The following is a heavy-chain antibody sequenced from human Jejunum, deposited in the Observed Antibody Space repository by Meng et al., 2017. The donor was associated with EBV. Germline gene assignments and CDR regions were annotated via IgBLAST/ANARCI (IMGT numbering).Heavy chain of an antibody. Sequence: VQRVPAWAELKKPGSSAKVSCKTSGHTFNNYGITWVRQAPGQGLEWMGWISTYYGNTDCAQKFQDRLTMTTDTSTSTAYMELRSLRSDDTAVYYCARDLLTLGSDSSSPDFDDWGQGTLVTVSS. CDR1: GHTFNNYG. J-gene: IGHJ4*02. V-gene: IGHV1-18*01. CDR3: ARDLLTLGSDSSSPDFDD. CDR2: ISTYYGNT. D-gene: IGHD6-6*01.